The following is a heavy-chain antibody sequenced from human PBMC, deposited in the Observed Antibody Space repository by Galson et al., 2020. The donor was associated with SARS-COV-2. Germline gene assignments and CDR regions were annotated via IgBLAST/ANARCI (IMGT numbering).Heavy chain of an antibody. CDR3: ARDRSGSYFGAFDI. Sequence: SCAASGFTFSSYAMHWVRQAPGKGLEWVAVISYDGSNKYYADSVKGRFTISRDNSKNTLYLQMNSLRAEDTAVYYCARDRSGSYFGAFDIWGQGTMVTVSS. CDR2: ISYDGSNK. V-gene: IGHV3-30*01. J-gene: IGHJ3*02. D-gene: IGHD1-26*01. CDR1: GFTFSSYA.